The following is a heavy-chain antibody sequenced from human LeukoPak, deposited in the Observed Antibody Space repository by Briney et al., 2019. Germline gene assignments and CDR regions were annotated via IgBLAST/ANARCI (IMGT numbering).Heavy chain of an antibody. CDR1: GFTFSSYA. CDR2: ISGSGIST. Sequence: QAGGSLRLSCAASGFTFSSYAMSWVRQAPGKGLEWVSAISGSGISTYYADSVKGRFTISRDNSKNTLYLQMSSLRAEDTALHYCAKEETGSYYFDNWGQGTLVTVSS. V-gene: IGHV3-23*01. CDR3: AKEETGSYYFDN. J-gene: IGHJ4*02. D-gene: IGHD1-26*01.